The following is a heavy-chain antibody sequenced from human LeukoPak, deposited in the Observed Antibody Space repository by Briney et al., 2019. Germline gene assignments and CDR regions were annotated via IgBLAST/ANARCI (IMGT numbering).Heavy chain of an antibody. CDR1: GGSISSGGYY. CDR2: IYYSGST. CDR3: ARLPYCSSTSCYRGAFDI. Sequence: KASQTLSLTCTVSGGSISSGGYYWSWIRQHPGKGLEWIGYIYYSGSTYYNPSLKSRVTISVDTSKNQFSLKLSSVTAADTAVYYCARLPYCSSTSCYRGAFDIWGQGTMVTVSS. V-gene: IGHV4-31*03. D-gene: IGHD2-2*01. J-gene: IGHJ3*02.